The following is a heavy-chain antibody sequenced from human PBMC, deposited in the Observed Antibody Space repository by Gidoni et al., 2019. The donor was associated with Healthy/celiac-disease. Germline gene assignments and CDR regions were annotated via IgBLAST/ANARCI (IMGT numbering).Heavy chain of an antibody. CDR2: ISAYNGNT. CDR3: ARDLPYDSSGYYSRGQDWFDP. V-gene: IGHV1-18*01. Sequence: QVQLVQSGAEVKKPGASVKVSCKASGYTFTSYGISWVRQAPGQGLEWMGWISAYNGNTNYAQKLQGRVTMTTDTSTSTAYMELRSLRSDDTAVYYCARDLPYDSSGYYSRGQDWFDPWGQGTLVTVSS. J-gene: IGHJ5*02. CDR1: GYTFTSYG. D-gene: IGHD3-22*01.